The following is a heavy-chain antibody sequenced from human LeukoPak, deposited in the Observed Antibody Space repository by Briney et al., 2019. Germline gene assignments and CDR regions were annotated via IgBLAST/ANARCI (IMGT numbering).Heavy chain of an antibody. D-gene: IGHD6-19*01. CDR2: ISYDGSNK. J-gene: IGHJ5*02. Sequence: PGGSLRLSCAASGFTFSSYAMHWVRQAPGKGLEWVAVISYDGSNKYYADSVKGRFTISRDNSKNTLYLQMNSLRAEDTAVYYCARAKTGIAVAGNWFDPWGQGTLVTVSS. CDR3: ARAKTGIAVAGNWFDP. CDR1: GFTFSSYA. V-gene: IGHV3-30*04.